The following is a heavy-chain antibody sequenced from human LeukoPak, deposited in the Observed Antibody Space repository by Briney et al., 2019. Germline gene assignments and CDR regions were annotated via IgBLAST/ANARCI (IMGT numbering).Heavy chain of an antibody. CDR2: IYPGDTDT. D-gene: IGHD6-25*01. V-gene: IGHV5-51*01. CDR1: GYIFSNYW. Sequence: GESLKISCKGSGYIFSNYWINWVRQVPGKGLEWKGIIYPGDTDTKYSPSFQGQVTISVAKSISTAYLQWSSLKAADTAMYFCARSSAAGSHDPFDIWGQGTMVIVSS. J-gene: IGHJ3*02. CDR3: ARSSAAGSHDPFDI.